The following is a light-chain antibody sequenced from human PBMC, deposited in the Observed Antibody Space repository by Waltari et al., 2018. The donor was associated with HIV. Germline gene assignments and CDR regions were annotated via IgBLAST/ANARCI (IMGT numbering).Light chain of an antibody. CDR1: QNIGGTY. V-gene: IGKV3-20*01. CDR3: QQYDTSFT. Sequence: EIVLTPSPCTLSLSPGERATLPCTASQNIGGTYLAWYQHKPGQAPRLLIYGASSRATDIPDRFSGSGSGTDFTLTISRLEPEDFAVYYCQQYDTSFTFGGGTKVEIK. J-gene: IGKJ4*01. CDR2: GAS.